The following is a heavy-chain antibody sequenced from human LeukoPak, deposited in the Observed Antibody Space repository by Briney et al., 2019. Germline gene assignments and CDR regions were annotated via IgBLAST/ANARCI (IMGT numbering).Heavy chain of an antibody. CDR1: GFTFSSYS. V-gene: IGHV3-21*01. Sequence: PGGALRLSCAASGFTFSSYSMNWVRQAPGKVLEWVSSISSSSSFIYYADSVEGRFTVSRYNDKNSLDLQLNSLRADDTAVYECVSGGLLWFGDFPNDWGQGTLVTVSS. CDR3: VSGGLLWFGDFPND. CDR2: ISSSSSFI. J-gene: IGHJ4*02. D-gene: IGHD3-10*01.